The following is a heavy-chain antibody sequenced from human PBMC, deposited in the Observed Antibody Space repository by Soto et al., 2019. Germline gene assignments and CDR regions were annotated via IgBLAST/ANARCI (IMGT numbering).Heavy chain of an antibody. Sequence: EVQLLESVGGFIHPGGSLRLSCAASGFSFSSFAMNWVRQAPGKGLEWVSIISGSADSTFYADPVKGRFTISRDNSKSTLYLQINSLSAEDTAVYYCAKTRGAMIYAISVYGMDVWGQGTTVTVSS. V-gene: IGHV3-23*01. J-gene: IGHJ6*02. CDR1: GFSFSSFA. CDR3: AKTRGAMIYAISVYGMDV. D-gene: IGHD2-8*01. CDR2: ISGSADST.